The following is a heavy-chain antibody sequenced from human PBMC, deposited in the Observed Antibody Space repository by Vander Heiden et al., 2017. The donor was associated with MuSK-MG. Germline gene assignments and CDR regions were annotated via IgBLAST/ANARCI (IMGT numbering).Heavy chain of an antibody. Sequence: EVQLVESGGGLVQPGGSLRLSCAASGFTVSSNYMSWVRQAPGKGLEWVSVIYRGGSTYDADSVKGRFTISRDNAKNTLYLQMNRMRAEDTAVYYFARDLWTYGMDVWGQGTTVTVSS. V-gene: IGHV3-66*01. J-gene: IGHJ6*02. CDR2: IYRGGST. CDR1: GFTVSSNY. D-gene: IGHD3-10*01. CDR3: ARDLWTYGMDV.